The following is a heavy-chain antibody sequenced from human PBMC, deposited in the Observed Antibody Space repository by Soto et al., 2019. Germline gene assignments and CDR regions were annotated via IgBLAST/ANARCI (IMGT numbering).Heavy chain of an antibody. V-gene: IGHV4-30-4*01. J-gene: IGHJ6*02. CDR3: ARSTEGDYYGMDV. CDR2: IYYSGST. CDR1: GGSISSGDYY. Sequence: SETLSLTCTVSGGSISSGDYYWSWIRQPPGKGLEWIGYIYYSGSTYYNPSLKSRVTISVDTSKNQFSLKLSSVTAADTAVYYCARSTEGDYYGMDVWGQGTTVTISS.